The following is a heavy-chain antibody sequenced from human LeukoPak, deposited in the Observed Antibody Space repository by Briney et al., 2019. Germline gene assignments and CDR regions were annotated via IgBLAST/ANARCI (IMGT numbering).Heavy chain of an antibody. Sequence: SVKVSCKASGGTFSSYAISRVRQAPGQGLEWMGGIIPIFGTANYAQKFQGRVTITADESTSTAYMELSSLRSEDTAVYYCARERSHGDRTGGIVDYWGQGTLVTVSS. V-gene: IGHV1-69*01. J-gene: IGHJ4*02. CDR1: GGTFSSYA. CDR2: IIPIFGTA. CDR3: ARERSHGDRTGGIVDY. D-gene: IGHD4-17*01.